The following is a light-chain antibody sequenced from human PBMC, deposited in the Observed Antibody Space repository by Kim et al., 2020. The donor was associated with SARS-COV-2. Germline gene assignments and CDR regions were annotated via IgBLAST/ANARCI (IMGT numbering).Light chain of an antibody. CDR1: SSDVGSYNL. J-gene: IGLJ3*02. V-gene: IGLV2-23*02. CDR2: EVS. CDR3: CSYAGSSTLV. Sequence: QSALTQPASVSGSPGQSITISCTGTSSDVGSYNLVSWYQQHPGKAPKLMIYEVSKRPSGVSNRFSGPKSGSTTSLTISEVQAEDEADYYCCSYAGSSTLVFGGGTKLTVL.